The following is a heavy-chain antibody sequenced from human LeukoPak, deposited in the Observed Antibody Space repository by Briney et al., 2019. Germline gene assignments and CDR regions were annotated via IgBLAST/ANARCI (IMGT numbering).Heavy chain of an antibody. CDR1: GFTLSSSA. Sequence: GGSLRLSCAASGFTLSSSAMNWVRQAPGKGLEWVSVISGSGSSDTYYADSVRGRFTISRDNSKNTLYLQMNSLRAEDTAIYYCAKGPTRGCWGQGTLVTVSS. V-gene: IGHV3-23*01. CDR2: ISGSGSSDT. CDR3: AKGPTRGC. J-gene: IGHJ4*02.